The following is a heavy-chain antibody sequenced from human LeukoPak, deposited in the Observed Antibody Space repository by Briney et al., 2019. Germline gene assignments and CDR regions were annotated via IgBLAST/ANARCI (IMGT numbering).Heavy chain of an antibody. CDR1: GYTFTSCY. J-gene: IGHJ6*03. D-gene: IGHD6-6*01. V-gene: IGHV1-69*05. Sequence: SVKVSCKASGYTFTSCYMHWVRQAPGQGLEWMGGIIPIFGTANYAQKFQGRVTITTDESTSTAYMELSSLRSEDTAVYYCARGAARLSLGYYYYMDVWGKGTTVTVSS. CDR2: IIPIFGTA. CDR3: ARGAARLSLGYYYYMDV.